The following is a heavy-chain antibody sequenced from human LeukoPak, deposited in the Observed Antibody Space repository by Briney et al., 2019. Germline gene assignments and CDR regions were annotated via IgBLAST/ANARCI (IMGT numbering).Heavy chain of an antibody. Sequence: GGSLRLSCAASKFAFSSYAMSWVRQAPGKGLEWVSAISGGGGNTYYADSVKGRFTVSRDDSKNTLYLQMNSLRAEDTAVYYCAKDGGLWVSAHWGDSWGRGTLVTVSS. V-gene: IGHV3-23*01. CDR1: KFAFSSYA. D-gene: IGHD7-27*01. J-gene: IGHJ4*02. CDR3: AKDGGLWVSAHWGDS. CDR2: ISGGGGNT.